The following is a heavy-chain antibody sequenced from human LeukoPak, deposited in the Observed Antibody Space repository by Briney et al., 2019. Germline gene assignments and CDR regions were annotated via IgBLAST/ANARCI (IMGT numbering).Heavy chain of an antibody. CDR1: GGSISSYY. Sequence: SETLSLTCTVSGGSISSYYWSWIRQPAGKGLEWIGRIYTSGSTNYNPSLKSRVTMSVDTSKNQFSLKLSSVTAADTAVYYCAGASGLLRAYYYYYMDVWGKGTTVTVSS. CDR2: IYTSGST. J-gene: IGHJ6*03. CDR3: AGASGLLRAYYYYYMDV. V-gene: IGHV4-4*07. D-gene: IGHD2-15*01.